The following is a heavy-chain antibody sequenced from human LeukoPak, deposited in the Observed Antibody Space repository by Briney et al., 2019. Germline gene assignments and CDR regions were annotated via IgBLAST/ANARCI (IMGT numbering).Heavy chain of an antibody. J-gene: IGHJ4*02. V-gene: IGHV3-30*03. CDR1: GFTFSSYG. CDR3: ARDGFGYCSSTSCYGGYNY. D-gene: IGHD2-2*03. Sequence: GGSLRLSCAASGFTFSSYGMHWVRQAPGKGLEWVAVISYDGSNKYYADSVKGRFTISRDNSKNTLYLQMNSLRAEDTAVYYCARDGFGYCSSTSCYGGYNYWGQGTLVTVSS. CDR2: ISYDGSNK.